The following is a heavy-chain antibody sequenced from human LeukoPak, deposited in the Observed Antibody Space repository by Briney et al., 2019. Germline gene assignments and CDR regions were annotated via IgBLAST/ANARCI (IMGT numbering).Heavy chain of an antibody. CDR2: INPNNGGT. D-gene: IGHD7-27*01. Sequence: ASVKVSFKASGYPFTGYYMHWVRPAPGQGVEWMGWINPNNGGTNYAQTFQGRVTMTRDTSISTAYMELSRLRSDDMAVYYCARDGLGTTTNFDYWGQGTLVTVSS. V-gene: IGHV1-2*02. CDR1: GYPFTGYY. J-gene: IGHJ4*02. CDR3: ARDGLGTTTNFDY.